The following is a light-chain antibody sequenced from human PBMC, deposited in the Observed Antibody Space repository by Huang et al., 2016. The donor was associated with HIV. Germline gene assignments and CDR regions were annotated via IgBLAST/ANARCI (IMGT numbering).Light chain of an antibody. V-gene: IGKV3-20*01. CDR2: GAS. J-gene: IGKJ1*01. Sequence: DIVLTQSPGTLSLSPGERATLSCRASQSVSSNYLAWYQQKPGQAPRLLIYGASSRATGIPDRFSGSRSGTDFTLTISSLEPEDFAVYYCQQYGSSSGAFGQGTTVEIK. CDR1: QSVSSNY. CDR3: QQYGSSSGA.